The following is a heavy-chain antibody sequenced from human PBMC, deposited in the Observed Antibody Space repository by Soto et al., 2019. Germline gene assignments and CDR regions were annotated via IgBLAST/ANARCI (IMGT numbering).Heavy chain of an antibody. D-gene: IGHD3-10*01. Sequence: ASVKVSCKASGDTFTGYDINWVRQAPGQGLECMGWMNPYNGNTGYAQNFQGRVTMTRNTSISTAYMELSSLRSDDTAVYYCARGSGDLGYLDYWGQGALVTVS. V-gene: IGHV1-8*01. CDR2: MNPYNGNT. CDR3: ARGSGDLGYLDY. CDR1: GDTFTGYD. J-gene: IGHJ4*02.